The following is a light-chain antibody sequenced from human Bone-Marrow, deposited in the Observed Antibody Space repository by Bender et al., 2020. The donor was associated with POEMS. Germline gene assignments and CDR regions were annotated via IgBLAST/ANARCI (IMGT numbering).Light chain of an antibody. CDR2: GYN. CDR1: SSNTGSGYD. Sequence: QSVLTQPPSVSGAPGQRVTISCTGSSSNTGSGYDINWYQHLPGTAPKLLIYGYNNRPSGISDRFSGSKSGNTASLTVSGLQAEDEAYYYCSSYAGSKLLVFGGGTKLTVL. CDR3: SSYAGSKLLV. J-gene: IGLJ2*01. V-gene: IGLV1-40*01.